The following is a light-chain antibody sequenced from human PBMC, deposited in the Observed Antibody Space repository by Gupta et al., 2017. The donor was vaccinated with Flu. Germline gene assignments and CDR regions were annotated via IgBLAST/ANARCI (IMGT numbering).Light chain of an antibody. V-gene: IGKV3-11*01. CDR1: RSSNNY. CDR3: QQRDHWWPIT. J-gene: IGKJ5*01. Sequence: ATLLFSPGERTTLSCRARRSSNNYLAWYQQKPGQAPTLLIYDASASAPGIPPRFSGSGSGTDFTLTISSREPDDFAIYYFQQRDHWWPITFGEGTRLEIK. CDR2: DAS.